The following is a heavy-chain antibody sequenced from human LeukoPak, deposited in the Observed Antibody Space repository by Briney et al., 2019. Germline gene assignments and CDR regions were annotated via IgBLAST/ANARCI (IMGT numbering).Heavy chain of an antibody. V-gene: IGHV4-59*02. CDR2: IYYSGST. CDR3: AREPRLIVGATAGMDV. CDR1: GGSVSSYY. D-gene: IGHD1-26*01. Sequence: SETLSLTCTVSGGSVSSYYWSWIRQPPGKGLEWIGYIYYSGSTNYNPSLKSRVTISVDTSKNQFSLKLSSVTAADTAVYYCAREPRLIVGATAGMDVWGQGTTVTVSS. J-gene: IGHJ6*02.